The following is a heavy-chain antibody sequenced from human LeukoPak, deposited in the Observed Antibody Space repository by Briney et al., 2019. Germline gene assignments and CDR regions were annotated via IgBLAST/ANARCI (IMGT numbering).Heavy chain of an antibody. CDR3: ALPLRDGDFYFDY. Sequence: GGSLRLSCAASGFXFSSYAMSWVRQAPGKGLEWLSRINSDGSSTNYADSVKGRFTISRDNAKNTLYLQMNSLRAEDTAVYYCALPLRDGDFYFDYWGQGTLVTVSS. CDR1: GFXFSSYA. J-gene: IGHJ4*02. D-gene: IGHD4-17*01. V-gene: IGHV3-74*01. CDR2: INSDGSST.